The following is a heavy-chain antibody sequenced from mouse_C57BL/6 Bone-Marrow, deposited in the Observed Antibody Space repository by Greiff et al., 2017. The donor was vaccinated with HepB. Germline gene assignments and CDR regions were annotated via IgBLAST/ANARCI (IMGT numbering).Heavy chain of an antibody. V-gene: IGHV1-54*01. J-gene: IGHJ2*01. CDR1: GYAFTNYL. CDR3: ARRNFDYFDY. Sequence: ESGAELVRPGTSVKVSCKASGYAFTNYLIEWVKQRPGQGLEWIGVINPGSGGTNYNEKFKGKATLTADKSSSTAYMQLSSLTSEDSAVYFCARRNFDYFDYWGQGTTLTVSS. CDR2: INPGSGGT.